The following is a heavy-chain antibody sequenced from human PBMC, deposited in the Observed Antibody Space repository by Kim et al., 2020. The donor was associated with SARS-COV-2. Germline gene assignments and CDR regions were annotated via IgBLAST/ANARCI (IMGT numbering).Heavy chain of an antibody. CDR3: ARLTRSGSGYYYYYYGMDV. Sequence: SETLSLTCTVSGGSISSYYWSWIRQPPGKGLEWIGYIYYSGSTNYNPSLKSRVTISVDTSKNQFSLKLSSVTAADTAVYYCARLTRSGSGYYYYYYGMDVWGQGTTVTVSS. CDR1: GGSISSYY. V-gene: IGHV4-59*13. D-gene: IGHD3-10*01. CDR2: IYYSGST. J-gene: IGHJ6*02.